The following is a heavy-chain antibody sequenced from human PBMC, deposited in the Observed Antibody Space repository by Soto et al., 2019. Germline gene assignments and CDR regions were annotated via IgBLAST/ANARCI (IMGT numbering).Heavy chain of an antibody. CDR1: GYTFTSYG. CDR3: ARDYRRSAVAGNYYYYYMDV. J-gene: IGHJ6*03. CDR2: ISAYNGNT. D-gene: IGHD6-19*01. V-gene: IGHV1-18*01. Sequence: ASVKVSCKASGYTFTSYGISWVRQAPGQGLEWMGWISAYNGNTNYAQKLQGRVTMTTDTSTSTAYMELRSLRSDDTAVYYCARDYRRSAVAGNYYYYYMDVWGKGTTVTVSS.